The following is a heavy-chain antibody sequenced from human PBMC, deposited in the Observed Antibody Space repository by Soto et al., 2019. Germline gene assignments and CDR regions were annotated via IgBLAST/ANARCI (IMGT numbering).Heavy chain of an antibody. CDR3: VRSVAVPAAPDY. J-gene: IGHJ4*02. D-gene: IGHD2-2*01. Sequence: GASVKVSCKASGYTFTSYYMHWVRQAPGQRLEWMGWINAGNGNTKYSQKFQGRVTITRDTSASTAYMELSSLSSEDTAVYYCVRSVAVPAAPDYWGQGTLVTVSS. V-gene: IGHV1-3*01. CDR2: INAGNGNT. CDR1: GYTFTSYY.